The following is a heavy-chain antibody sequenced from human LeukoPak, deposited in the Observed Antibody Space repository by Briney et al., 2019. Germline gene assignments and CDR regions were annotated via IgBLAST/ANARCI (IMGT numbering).Heavy chain of an antibody. CDR1: GFTFSSYW. V-gene: IGHV3-7*01. D-gene: IGHD3-22*01. Sequence: GGSLRLSCAAPGFTFSSYWMTWGRLAPGKGLEWVAHIKQDGSEKYYVDSVKGRFTISRDNAKNSLYLQMNSLRAEDTAVYYCASDSSGYYFAFWGQGTLVTVSS. CDR3: ASDSSGYYFAF. J-gene: IGHJ4*02. CDR2: IKQDGSEK.